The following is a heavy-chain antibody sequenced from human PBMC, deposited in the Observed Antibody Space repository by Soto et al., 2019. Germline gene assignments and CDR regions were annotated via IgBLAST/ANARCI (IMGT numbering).Heavy chain of an antibody. D-gene: IGHD5-12*01. V-gene: IGHV3-30*18. J-gene: IGHJ4*02. CDR2: ISYDGSNK. CDR3: AKDESGYDVGVGFDV. CDR1: GFTFSSYG. Sequence: PGGSLRLSCAASGFTFSSYGMHWVRQAPGKGLEWVAVISYDGSNKYYADSVKGRFTISRDNSKGTLYLQMNSLRAEDTAVYYWAKDESGYDVGVGFDVWGQGTPVTVSS.